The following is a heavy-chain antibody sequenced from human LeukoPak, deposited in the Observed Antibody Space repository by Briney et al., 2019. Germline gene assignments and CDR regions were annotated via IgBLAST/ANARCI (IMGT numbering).Heavy chain of an antibody. CDR2: MNPNSGNT. J-gene: IGHJ4*02. CDR1: GYTFTSYD. CDR3: AISSGWDGDYFDY. D-gene: IGHD6-19*01. Sequence: ASVKVSCKASGYTFTSYDINWVRQATGQGLEWMGWMNPNSGNTGYAQKFQGRATMTRNTSISTAYMELSSLRSEDTAVYYCAISSGWDGDYFDYWGQGTLVTVSS. V-gene: IGHV1-8*01.